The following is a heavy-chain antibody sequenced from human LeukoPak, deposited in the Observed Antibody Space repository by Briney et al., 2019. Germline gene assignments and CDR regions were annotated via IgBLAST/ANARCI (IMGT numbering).Heavy chain of an antibody. CDR2: INHSGST. CDR3: ARSWNYYDSSGYYYDY. J-gene: IGHJ4*02. V-gene: IGHV4-34*01. CDR1: GDSISNYF. D-gene: IGHD3-22*01. Sequence: SETLSLTCTVSGDSISNYFWSWIRQPPGKGLEWIGEINHSGSTNYNPSLKSRVTISVDTSKNQFSLKLSSVTAADTAVYYCARSWNYYDSSGYYYDYWGQGTLVTVSS.